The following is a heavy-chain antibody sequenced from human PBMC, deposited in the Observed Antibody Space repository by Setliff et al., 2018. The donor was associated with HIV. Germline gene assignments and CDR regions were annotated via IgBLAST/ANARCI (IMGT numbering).Heavy chain of an antibody. Sequence: TSETLSLTCTVSGGSMSTYYWSWIRQPPGKGLEWIGYIYTSGSTNYNPSLRSRVTISIDTSKNQFSLKLTSVTTSDTAVYYCATSVEVPWNYYMDVWGKGTTVTVSS. D-gene: IGHD2-2*01. J-gene: IGHJ6*03. V-gene: IGHV4-4*08. CDR2: IYTSGST. CDR3: ATSVEVPWNYYMDV. CDR1: GGSMSTYY.